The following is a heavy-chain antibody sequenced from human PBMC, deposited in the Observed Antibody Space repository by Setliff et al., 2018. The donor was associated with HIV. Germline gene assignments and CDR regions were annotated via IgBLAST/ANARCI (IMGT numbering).Heavy chain of an antibody. CDR3: ARGGLRQWNGF. V-gene: IGHV4-38-2*01. J-gene: IGHJ4*02. Sequence: SETLSLTCAVSGYSISSGYYWGWIRQPPGKGLEWIGHIYHSGNTYYSPSLKSRVTMSVDTSENQFSLKLSSVTAADTAVYYCARGGLRQWNGFWGQGTLVTVSS. CDR1: GYSISSGYY. D-gene: IGHD3-3*01. CDR2: IYHSGNT.